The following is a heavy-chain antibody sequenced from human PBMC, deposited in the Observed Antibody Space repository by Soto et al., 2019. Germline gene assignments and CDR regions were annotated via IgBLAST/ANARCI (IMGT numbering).Heavy chain of an antibody. Sequence: SETLSLTCAVYGASFSGNYWSWIRQTPGKRLEWIGHINYSGRVTYNPSLESRTTISGDTSRNHLSLNLTSVTAADTAVYYCASSYGSGSGVFDYWGQGTSVT. CDR2: INYSGRV. V-gene: IGHV4-34*01. J-gene: IGHJ4*02. CDR1: GASFSGNY. D-gene: IGHD3-10*01. CDR3: ASSYGSGSGVFDY.